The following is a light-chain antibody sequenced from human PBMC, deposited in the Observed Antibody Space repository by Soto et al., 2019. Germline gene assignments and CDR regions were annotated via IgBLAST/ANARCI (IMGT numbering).Light chain of an antibody. J-gene: IGKJ1*01. CDR1: QSVSSN. Sequence: EIVMTQSPATLSVSPGERATLSCRASQSVSSNLAWYQQKPGQAPRLLISGASNRAAAIPDRFSGSGSRKDFTLTISRLEPEDFSVYYCQQYGRSPRTCGQGTKGDI. CDR3: QQYGRSPRT. CDR2: GAS. V-gene: IGKV3-20*01.